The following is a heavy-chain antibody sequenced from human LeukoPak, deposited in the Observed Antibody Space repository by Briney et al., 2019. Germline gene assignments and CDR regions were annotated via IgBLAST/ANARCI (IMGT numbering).Heavy chain of an antibody. CDR1: AFTFSSYA. CDR3: AKSHRAIFGVVIMHYFDY. Sequence: GGSLRLSCAASAFTFSSYAMSWVRQAPGKGLEWVSAISGSGGSTYYADSVKGRFTISRDNSKNTLYLQMNSLRAEDTAVYYCAKSHRAIFGVVIMHYFDYWGQGTLVTVSS. J-gene: IGHJ4*02. CDR2: ISGSGGST. D-gene: IGHD3-3*01. V-gene: IGHV3-23*01.